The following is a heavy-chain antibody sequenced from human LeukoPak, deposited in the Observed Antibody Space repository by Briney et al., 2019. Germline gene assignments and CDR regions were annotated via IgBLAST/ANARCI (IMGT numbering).Heavy chain of an antibody. J-gene: IGHJ4*02. Sequence: GASVKVSCKASGYTFTSYGISWVRQAPGQGLEWMGWISAYNGNTNYAQKLQGRVTMTTDTSTSTAYMELRSLRSDDTAVYYCARDDSYDFWSGLFRKGLDYWGQGTLVTVSS. D-gene: IGHD3-3*01. CDR3: ARDDSYDFWSGLFRKGLDY. CDR1: GYTFTSYG. CDR2: ISAYNGNT. V-gene: IGHV1-18*01.